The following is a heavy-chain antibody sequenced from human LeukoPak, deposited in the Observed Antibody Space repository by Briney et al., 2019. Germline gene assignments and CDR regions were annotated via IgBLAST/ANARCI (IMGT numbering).Heavy chain of an antibody. D-gene: IGHD5-12*01. CDR3: ARALRGYSGFHYYYYYMDV. V-gene: IGHV1-69*05. Sequence: AVKVSCKASRGTFSSYAISWVRQAPGQGLEWMGGIIPIFGTANYAQKFQGRVTITTDESTSTAYMQLSSLRAEDTAVYYCARALRGYSGFHYYYYYMDVWGKGTTVTVSS. CDR2: IIPIFGTA. J-gene: IGHJ6*03. CDR1: RGTFSSYA.